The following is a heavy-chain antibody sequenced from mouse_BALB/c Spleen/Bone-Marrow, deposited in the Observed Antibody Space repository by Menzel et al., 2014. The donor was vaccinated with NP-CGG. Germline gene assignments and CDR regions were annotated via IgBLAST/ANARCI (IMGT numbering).Heavy chain of an antibody. CDR1: GYTFTDYV. CDR2: IYPGSGST. CDR3: ARGLGLPFYAMDY. V-gene: IGHV1-77*01. Sequence: QVQLQQPGPELVKPGASVKMSCKASGYTFTDYVISWVKQRTGQGLEWIGEIYPGSGSTYYNEKFKGKATLTADKSSNTAYMLLSSLTSEDSAVYFCARGLGLPFYAMDYWGQGTSVTVSS. D-gene: IGHD3-1*01. J-gene: IGHJ4*01.